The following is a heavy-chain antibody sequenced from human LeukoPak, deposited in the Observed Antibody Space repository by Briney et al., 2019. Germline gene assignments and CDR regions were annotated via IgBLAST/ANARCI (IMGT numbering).Heavy chain of an antibody. CDR3: ARDEYRYGGRTHPYYFDS. CDR2: INPNSGGT. Sequence: ASVKVSCKASGYTFTGYYMHWVRQAPGQGLEWIGWINPNSGGTNYAQKFQGRVTMTRDTSISTAYMELSRLRSDDTAVYYCARDEYRYGGRTHPYYFDSWGQGTLVTVSS. D-gene: IGHD5-18*01. V-gene: IGHV1-2*02. J-gene: IGHJ4*02. CDR1: GYTFTGYY.